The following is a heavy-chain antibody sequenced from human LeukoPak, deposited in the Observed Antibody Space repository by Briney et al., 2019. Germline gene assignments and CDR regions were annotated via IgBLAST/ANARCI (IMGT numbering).Heavy chain of an antibody. CDR1: GYAFTNYY. D-gene: IGHD3-22*01. J-gene: IGHJ1*01. V-gene: IGHV1-46*01. Sequence: ASVKVSCKASGYAFTNYYMHWVRQAPGQGLEWMGIINPSGGSTSYAQKFQGRVTMTSDTSTSTVYMEMSSLRSEDTAVYYRARPYDASGYYYFQYWGQGTLVTVSS. CDR3: ARPYDASGYYYFQY. CDR2: INPSGGST.